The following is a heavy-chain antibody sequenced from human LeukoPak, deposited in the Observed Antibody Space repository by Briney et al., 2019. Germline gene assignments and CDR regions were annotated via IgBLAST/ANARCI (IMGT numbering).Heavy chain of an antibody. CDR3: ATATFWSGSNWFDP. CDR2: FDPEDGET. D-gene: IGHD3-3*01. Sequence: GASVKVSCKVSGYTLTELSMHWVRQAPGKGLEWMGGFDPEDGETIYAQKFQGRVTMTEDTSTDTAYMELSSLRSEDTAVYYCATATFWSGSNWFDPWGQGTLVTVSS. J-gene: IGHJ5*02. V-gene: IGHV1-24*01. CDR1: GYTLTELS.